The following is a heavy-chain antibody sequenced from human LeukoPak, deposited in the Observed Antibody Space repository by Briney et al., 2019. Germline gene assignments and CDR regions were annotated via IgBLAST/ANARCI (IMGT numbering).Heavy chain of an antibody. Sequence: PGGSLRLSCVASGFTFSTSAMSWVRQAPGKVLEWVSAISGSGGKTYYADSVKGRFTISRDNSQNTLYLYMNSLRADDTAVYYCGKEMTSMVTVEYWGQGTLVTVSS. CDR1: GFTFSTSA. CDR3: GKEMTSMVTVEY. CDR2: ISGSGGKT. J-gene: IGHJ4*02. D-gene: IGHD5-18*01. V-gene: IGHV3-23*01.